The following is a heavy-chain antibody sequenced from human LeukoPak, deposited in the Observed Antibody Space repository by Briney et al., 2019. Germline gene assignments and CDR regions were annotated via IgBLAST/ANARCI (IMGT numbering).Heavy chain of an antibody. D-gene: IGHD3-16*01. CDR1: GGTFSSYA. J-gene: IGHJ4*02. Sequence: SVKVSCKASGGTFSSYAISWVRQAPGQGLEWMGGIIPIFGTANYAQKFQGRVTITADESTSTAYMELSSLRSEDTAVYYCARWGDTGYYFDYWDQGTLVTVSS. CDR3: ARWGDTGYYFDY. CDR2: IIPIFGTA. V-gene: IGHV1-69*13.